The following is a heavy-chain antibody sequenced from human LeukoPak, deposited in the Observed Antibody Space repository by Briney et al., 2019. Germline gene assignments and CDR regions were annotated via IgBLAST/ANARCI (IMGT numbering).Heavy chain of an antibody. V-gene: IGHV5-51*01. CDR3: ARLHDYGDYEDYFDY. D-gene: IGHD4-17*01. CDR2: INPGDSDT. Sequence: GESLKTSCKGSGYTFTSYWIGWVRQMPGKGLEWMGIINPGDSDTRYSPSFQGQVTISADKSISTAYLQWSSLKASDTAMYYCARLHDYGDYEDYFDYWGQGTLVTVSS. CDR1: GYTFTSYW. J-gene: IGHJ4*02.